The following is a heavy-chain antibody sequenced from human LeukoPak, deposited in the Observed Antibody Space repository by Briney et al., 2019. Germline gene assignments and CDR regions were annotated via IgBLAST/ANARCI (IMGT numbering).Heavy chain of an antibody. V-gene: IGHV3-23*01. CDR2: ISGSGGST. CDR1: GFTFSSYA. CDR3: AKDRRGYSGYENFDY. Sequence: GGSLRLSCAASGFTFSSYAMSWVRQAPGKGLEWVSAISGSGGSTYYADSVKGRFTISRDNSKNTLYLQMNSLRAEDTAVYYCAKDRRGYSGYENFDYWGQGTLVTVSS. D-gene: IGHD5-12*01. J-gene: IGHJ4*02.